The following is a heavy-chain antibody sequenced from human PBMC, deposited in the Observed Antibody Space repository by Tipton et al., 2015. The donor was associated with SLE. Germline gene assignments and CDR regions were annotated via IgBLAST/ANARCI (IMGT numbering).Heavy chain of an antibody. Sequence: TLSLTCTVSSVSISSYFWSWIRQPPGKGLESIGYVYYSGSTNYNPSLRSRVTISVDTSKNQFSLKLSSVTTADTAVYYCARDSPGDFDWFDAFDIWGQGTMVTVSS. CDR1: SVSISSYF. V-gene: IGHV4-59*01. D-gene: IGHD3-9*01. CDR3: ARDSPGDFDWFDAFDI. J-gene: IGHJ3*02. CDR2: VYYSGST.